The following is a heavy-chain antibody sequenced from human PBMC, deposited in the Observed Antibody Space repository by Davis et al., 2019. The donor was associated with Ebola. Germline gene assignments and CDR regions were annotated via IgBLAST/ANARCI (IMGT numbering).Heavy chain of an antibody. CDR1: GFTFSSYG. CDR3: AKDVRYTYGHDY. D-gene: IGHD5-18*01. Sequence: GESLKISCAASGFTFSSYGMHWVRQAPGKGLEWVAVISYDGSNKYYADSVKGRFTISRDNSKNTLYLQMNSLRAEDTAVYYCAKDVRYTYGHDYWGQGTLVTVSS. J-gene: IGHJ4*02. V-gene: IGHV3-30*18. CDR2: ISYDGSNK.